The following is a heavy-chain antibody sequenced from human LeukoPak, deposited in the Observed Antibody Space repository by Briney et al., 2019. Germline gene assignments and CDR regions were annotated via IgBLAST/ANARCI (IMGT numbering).Heavy chain of an antibody. D-gene: IGHD6-19*01. V-gene: IGHV1-18*01. CDR3: ARDPTYTSGRYVHFDY. CDR2: ISAYNGDT. Sequence: ASVKVSCKASGYTFNKYGISWVRQAPGQGLEWMGWISAYNGDTHYAQNLQGRVTMTTDTSTRTAYMELRSLRSDDTAVYYCARDPTYTSGRYVHFDYWGQGTLATVSS. CDR1: GYTFNKYG. J-gene: IGHJ4*02.